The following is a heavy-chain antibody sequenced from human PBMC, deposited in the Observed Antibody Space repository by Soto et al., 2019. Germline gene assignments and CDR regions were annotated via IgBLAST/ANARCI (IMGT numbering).Heavy chain of an antibody. CDR1: GFTFNSYA. CDR3: ARVYILTMIVGMYDV. CDR2: ISGSGGTA. Sequence: EVQLSESGGGLVQPGGSLRLSCAASGFTFNSYAMGWVRQAPGQGLEWVSGISGSGGTAHYADSVKGRFTISRDNSKNTLYLQMNSLRAEDTAVYYCARVYILTMIVGMYDVWGQGTLVNVSS. D-gene: IGHD3-22*01. J-gene: IGHJ4*02. V-gene: IGHV3-23*01.